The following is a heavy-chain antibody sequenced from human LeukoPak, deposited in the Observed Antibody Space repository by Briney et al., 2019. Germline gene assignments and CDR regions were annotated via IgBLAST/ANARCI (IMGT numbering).Heavy chain of an antibody. CDR2: ISSSGSTI. V-gene: IGHV3-48*03. Sequence: PGGSLRLSCAASGFTFSSYEMNWVRQAPGKGLEWVSYISSSGSTIYYADSVKGQFTISRDNAKNSLYLQMNSLRAEDTAVYYCARDVYSSSWYSWFDPWGQGTLVTVSS. J-gene: IGHJ5*02. CDR3: ARDVYSSSWYSWFDP. D-gene: IGHD6-13*01. CDR1: GFTFSSYE.